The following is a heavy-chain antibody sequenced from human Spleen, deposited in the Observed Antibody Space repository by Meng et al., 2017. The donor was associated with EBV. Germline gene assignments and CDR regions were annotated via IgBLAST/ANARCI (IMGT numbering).Heavy chain of an antibody. Sequence: QVQLVQFGAEGKKPGVSVKGSCKASGGTFNSYAISWVRQAPGQGLEWMGNIIPILGSSNYPQKFQGRVTITADESTNTAYMEMSSLTSEDTAMYFCASESPDRFIDPWGQGTLVTVSS. CDR3: ASESPDRFIDP. CDR1: GGTFNSYA. CDR2: IIPILGSS. J-gene: IGHJ5*02. V-gene: IGHV1-69*18. D-gene: IGHD3-10*01.